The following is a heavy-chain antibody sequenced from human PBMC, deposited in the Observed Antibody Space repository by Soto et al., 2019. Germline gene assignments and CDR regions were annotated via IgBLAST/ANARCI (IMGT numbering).Heavy chain of an antibody. CDR3: ARDIVVVPVASKWFGP. CDR2: INPNSGGT. CDR1: GYTFTGYY. Sequence: QVQLVQSGAEVKKPGASVKVSCKASGYTFTGYYMHWVRQAPGQGLEWMGWINPNSGGTNYAQKFQGKVTNARETAIRTGVLELGRLRTDDTAVYFCARDIVVVPVASKWFGPWGQGTLVTVSS. D-gene: IGHD2-2*01. J-gene: IGHJ5*02. V-gene: IGHV1-2*02.